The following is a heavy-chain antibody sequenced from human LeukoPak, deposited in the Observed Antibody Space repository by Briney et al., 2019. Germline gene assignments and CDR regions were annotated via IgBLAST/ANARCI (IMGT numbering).Heavy chain of an antibody. V-gene: IGHV1-18*01. CDR1: GYNFATYG. Sequence: VASVKVSCTASGYNFATYGFCWVRQAPGHGLEWMGWISANSGKTTYAQKFQGRVTMTTDTSTTTAYMELRTLRPDDTAVYYCAKVAGDRMDYWGQGTLVTVSS. J-gene: IGHJ4*02. CDR3: AKVAGDRMDY. CDR2: ISANSGKT. D-gene: IGHD6-13*01.